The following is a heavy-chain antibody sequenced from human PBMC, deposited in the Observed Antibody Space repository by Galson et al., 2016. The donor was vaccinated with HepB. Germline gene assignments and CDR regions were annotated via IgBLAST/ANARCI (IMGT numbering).Heavy chain of an antibody. J-gene: IGHJ4*02. CDR2: ISSSSSYI. CDR3: ARESGQWLVQIDY. V-gene: IGHV3-21*01. CDR1: GFTFSSYS. Sequence: SLRLSCAASGFTFSSYSMNWVRQAPGKGLEWVSSISSSSSYIYYADSLKGRFTISRDNSKSTLYLQMNSLRAEDTAVYYCARESGQWLVQIDYWGQGTLVTVSS. D-gene: IGHD6-19*01.